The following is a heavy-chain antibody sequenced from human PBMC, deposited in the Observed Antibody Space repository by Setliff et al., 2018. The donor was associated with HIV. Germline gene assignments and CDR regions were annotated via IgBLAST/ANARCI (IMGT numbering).Heavy chain of an antibody. CDR3: ARGLSFYDPGGFDY. CDR1: GDSISNYY. V-gene: IGHV4-4*08. CDR2: IYISGST. Sequence: SETLSLTCTVSGDSISNYYWSWVRQPPGKGLEWIGRIYISGSTNYNPSLKSRVTISVDTSKNQFSLKLSSVTAADTAVYYCARGLSFYDPGGFDYWGQGTLVTVSS. J-gene: IGHJ4*02. D-gene: IGHD3-22*01.